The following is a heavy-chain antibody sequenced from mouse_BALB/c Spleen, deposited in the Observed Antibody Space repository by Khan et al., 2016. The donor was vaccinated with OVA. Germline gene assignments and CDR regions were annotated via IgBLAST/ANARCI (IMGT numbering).Heavy chain of an antibody. J-gene: IGHJ3*01. CDR2: INTYTGEP. D-gene: IGHD2-1*01. CDR1: GYTFTNYG. Sequence: QIQLVQSGPELKKPGETVKISCKASGYTFTNYGMNWVKQAPGKGLKWMGWINTYTGEPTYADDFKGRFAFSLETSASTAYLQINNLKSEDTATXFRARSNGNYWFAYWGQGTLVTVSA. CDR3: ARSNGNYWFAY. V-gene: IGHV9-3-1*01.